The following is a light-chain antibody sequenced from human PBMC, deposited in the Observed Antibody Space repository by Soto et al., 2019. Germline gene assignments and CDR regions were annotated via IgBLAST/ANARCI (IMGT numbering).Light chain of an antibody. J-gene: IGKJ4*01. CDR2: AAS. V-gene: IGKV1-27*01. CDR1: QGISNH. CDR3: QQYNSYSPLT. Sequence: DIQMTQSPSSLSSSVGDRVAITCGASQGISNHLAWYQQKPGKLPKLLIYAASILQSGVPSRFSGSGSGTDFTLTISSLQPDDFATYYCQQYNSYSPLTFGGGTKVDI.